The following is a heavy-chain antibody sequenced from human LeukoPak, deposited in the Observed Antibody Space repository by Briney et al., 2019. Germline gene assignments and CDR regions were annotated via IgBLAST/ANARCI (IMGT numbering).Heavy chain of an antibody. CDR1: GGSFSGYY. V-gene: IGHV4-59*10. CDR2: IYTSGST. J-gene: IGHJ5*02. Sequence: PSETLSLTCAVYGGSFSGYYWSWIRQPAGKGLEWIGRIYTSGSTNYNPSLKSRVTISVDTSKNQFSLKLSSVTAADTAVYYCARGLDSPLNWFDPWGQGTLVTVSS. D-gene: IGHD3/OR15-3a*01. CDR3: ARGLDSPLNWFDP.